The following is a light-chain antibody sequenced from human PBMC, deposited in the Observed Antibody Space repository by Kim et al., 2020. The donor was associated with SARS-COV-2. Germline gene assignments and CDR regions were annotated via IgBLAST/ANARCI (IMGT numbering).Light chain of an antibody. CDR3: QQYNNWPPLT. J-gene: IGKJ4*01. Sequence: GGSATPSCRASQSVSSGFAWYQQKPGQDPRLLLYDASTRATGITARFSGSGSGTEFTLPISSLRSEDIAVYFCQQYNNWPPLTFGGGTKVDIK. V-gene: IGKV3-15*01. CDR2: DAS. CDR1: QSVSSG.